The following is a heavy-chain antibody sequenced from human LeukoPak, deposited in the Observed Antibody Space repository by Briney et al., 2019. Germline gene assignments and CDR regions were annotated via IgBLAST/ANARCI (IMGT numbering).Heavy chain of an antibody. V-gene: IGHV3-33*08. D-gene: IGHD4-23*01. CDR2: IWYDGSKK. CDR3: ARRDGDNDRGFDY. CDR1: GFTFSSCA. Sequence: GGSLRLSCSASGFTFSSCAMHWVRQAPGKGLEWVAVIWYDGSKKYYAESVKGRFTISRDNSKNTLYLQMNSLRAEDTAVYYCARRDGDNDRGFDYWGQGTLVTFSS. J-gene: IGHJ4*02.